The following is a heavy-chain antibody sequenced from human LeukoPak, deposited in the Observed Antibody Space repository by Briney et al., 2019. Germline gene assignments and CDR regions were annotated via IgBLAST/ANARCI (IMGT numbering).Heavy chain of an antibody. V-gene: IGHV3-21*01. Sequence: GSLRLSCSASGYAFSSYTMNWVRQAPGKGLEWVALISSSSSYIYYADSVRGRFTISRDNAKNSLYLQMNNLRAEDTALYYCARGGGYSNAYNWFGPWGQGTLVTVSS. CDR2: ISSSSSYI. J-gene: IGHJ5*02. D-gene: IGHD5-18*01. CDR3: ARGGGYSNAYNWFGP. CDR1: GYAFSSYT.